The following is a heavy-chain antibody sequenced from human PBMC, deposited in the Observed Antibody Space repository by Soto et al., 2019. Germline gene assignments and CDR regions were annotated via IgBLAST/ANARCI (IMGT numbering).Heavy chain of an antibody. J-gene: IGHJ5*02. CDR2: IYFSGGT. V-gene: IGHV4-59*08. D-gene: IGHD2-2*01. CDR1: GGSISSYY. Sequence: SETLSLTCTVSGGSISSYYWSWIRQPPGKGLEWIGYIYFSGGTNYNPSLKSRVTISVDTSKNQFSLKLSSVTAADTAVYYCAIESTSSYGSFWDSWGQGPLVT. CDR3: AIESTSSYGSFWDS.